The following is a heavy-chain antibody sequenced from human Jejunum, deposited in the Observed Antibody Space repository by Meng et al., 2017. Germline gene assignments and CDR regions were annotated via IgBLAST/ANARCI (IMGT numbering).Heavy chain of an antibody. J-gene: IGHJ4*02. CDR3: ARVPLFDSSGWDKPFDS. CDR2: IIPIFGTT. D-gene: IGHD3-22*01. V-gene: IGHV1-69*13. CDR1: GGTFSSSA. Sequence: SVKVSCKASGGTFSSSAISWVRQAPGQGLEWMGGIIPIFGTTKNAQKFQGRVTITADESTSAAYMELSSLRSEDTAMYYCARVPLFDSSGWDKPFDSWGQGTLVTVSS.